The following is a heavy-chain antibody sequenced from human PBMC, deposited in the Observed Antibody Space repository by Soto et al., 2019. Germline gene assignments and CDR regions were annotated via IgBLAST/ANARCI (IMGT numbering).Heavy chain of an antibody. V-gene: IGHV1-18*04. CDR3: ARDYGNDF. Sequence: ASVKVSCKAFGYRFTGYYMHWVRQAPGQGLEWMGWISANNGDTNYAQKLQGRVTMTTDTSTSTAYMELRSLRSDDTAVYYCARDYGNDFWGQGTLVT. CDR1: GYRFTGYY. J-gene: IGHJ4*02. CDR2: ISANNGDT. D-gene: IGHD3-16*01.